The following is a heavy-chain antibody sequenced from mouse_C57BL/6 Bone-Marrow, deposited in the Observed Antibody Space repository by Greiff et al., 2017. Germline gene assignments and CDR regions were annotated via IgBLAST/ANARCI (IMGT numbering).Heavy chain of an antibody. D-gene: IGHD2-4*01. V-gene: IGHV1-82*01. Sequence: VQLQQSGPELVKPGASVKISCKASGYAFSSSWMNWVKQRPGQGLEWIGRIYPGDGDTNYNGKFKGKATLTADKSSSTAYMQLSSLTSEDSAVYGCASHDYDGGFDYWGQGTTRTVSS. CDR1: GYAFSSSW. J-gene: IGHJ2*01. CDR3: ASHDYDGGFDY. CDR2: IYPGDGDT.